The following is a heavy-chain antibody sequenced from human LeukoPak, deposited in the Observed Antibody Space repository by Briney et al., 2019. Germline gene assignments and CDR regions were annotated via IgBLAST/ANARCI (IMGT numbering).Heavy chain of an antibody. CDR2: IYYSGST. V-gene: IGHV4-39*01. D-gene: IGHD2-15*01. CDR1: GGSISSSSYY. J-gene: IGHJ5*02. CDR3: ARAGYCSGGSCYSWFDP. Sequence: SETLSLTCTVSGGSISSSSYYWGWIRQPPGKGLEWIGSIYYSGSTYYNPSLKSRVTISVDTSKNQFSLKLSSVTAADTAVYYCARAGYCSGGSCYSWFDPWGQGTLVTVSS.